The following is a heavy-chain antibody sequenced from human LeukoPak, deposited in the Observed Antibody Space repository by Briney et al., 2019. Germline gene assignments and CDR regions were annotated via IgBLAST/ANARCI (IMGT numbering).Heavy chain of an antibody. CDR1: GFTFSSYG. CDR2: ISYDGSNK. V-gene: IGHV3-30*18. CDR3: AKRWGSYYFDY. Sequence: PGRSLRLSCAASGFTFSSYGMHWVRQAPGKGLEWVAVISYDGSNKYYADSVKGRFTISRDNSKNTLYLQMNSLRAEDTAVYYCAKRWGSYYFDYWGQGTLVTVSS. J-gene: IGHJ4*02. D-gene: IGHD2-15*01.